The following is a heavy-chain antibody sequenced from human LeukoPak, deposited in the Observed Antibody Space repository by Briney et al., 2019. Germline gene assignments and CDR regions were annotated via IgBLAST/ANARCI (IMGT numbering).Heavy chain of an antibody. V-gene: IGHV3-11*01. Sequence: GGSLRLSCAASGFTFSDYYMSWIRQAPGKGLEWVSYISSSGSTIYYADSVKGRFTISRDNAKNSLYLQMNSLRAEDTAVYYCASPKLLWFGELLLMDAFDIWGQGTMVTVFS. CDR2: ISSSGSTI. D-gene: IGHD3-10*01. CDR3: ASPKLLWFGELLLMDAFDI. J-gene: IGHJ3*02. CDR1: GFTFSDYY.